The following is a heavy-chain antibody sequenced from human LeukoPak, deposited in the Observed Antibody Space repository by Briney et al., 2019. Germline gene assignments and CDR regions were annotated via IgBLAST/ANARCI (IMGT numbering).Heavy chain of an antibody. CDR2: IIPIFGTA. CDR3: ARGGVQLERFDY. CDR1: GGTFSSYA. J-gene: IGHJ4*02. V-gene: IGHV1-69*01. D-gene: IGHD1-1*01. Sequence: SVKVSCKASGGTFSSYAIGWVRQAPGQGLEWMGGIIPIFGTANYAQKFQGRVTITADESTGTAYMDLSSLRSEDTAVYYCARGGVQLERFDYWGQGTLVTVSS.